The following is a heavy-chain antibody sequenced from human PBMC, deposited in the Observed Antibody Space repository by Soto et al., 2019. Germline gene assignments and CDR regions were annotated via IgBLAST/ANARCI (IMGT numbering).Heavy chain of an antibody. D-gene: IGHD2-15*01. CDR3: ARSQGGSSSLDIYYYYYYGMDV. J-gene: IGHJ6*02. CDR1: GGTFSSYA. V-gene: IGHV1-69*01. Sequence: QVQLVQSGAEVKKPGSSVKVSCKAPGGTFSSYAISWVRQAPGQGLEWLGGIIPIVGTANYAQKFQGRVTINADESTSTGYMELSSLRSEDTAVYYCARSQGGSSSLDIYYYYYYGMDVWGQGTTVTVSS. CDR2: IIPIVGTA.